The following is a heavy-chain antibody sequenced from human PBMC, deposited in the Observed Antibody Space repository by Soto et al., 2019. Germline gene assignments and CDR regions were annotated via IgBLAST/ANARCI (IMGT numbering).Heavy chain of an antibody. D-gene: IGHD3-3*01. CDR1: GFSFSTAW. CDR3: TTIWSGSFDC. Sequence: EVQLVESGGGLVKPGGSLILSCAASGFSFSTAWMNWVRQAPGKGLEWVGRIKSKTDDGTIDYAAPVKGRFTISRDDSKNTLYLQMTSLKTEDTAVYYCTTIWSGSFDCWGLGTLVTVSS. J-gene: IGHJ4*02. CDR2: IKSKTDDGTI. V-gene: IGHV3-15*07.